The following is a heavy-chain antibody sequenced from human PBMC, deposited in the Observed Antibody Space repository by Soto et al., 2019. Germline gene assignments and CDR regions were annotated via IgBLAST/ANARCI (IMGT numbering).Heavy chain of an antibody. CDR2: INTNTGNP. Sequence: QVPLVQSGSGLKKPGASVKVSCKASGYTFTSYAMNWVRQAPGQGLEWMGWINTNTGNPTYAQGFTGRFVFSLDTSVSTAYLQICSRKAEDTAVYYCAREGPTVTTGCVYYYYYYMDVWGKGTTVTVSS. V-gene: IGHV7-4-1*01. CDR1: GYTFTSYA. D-gene: IGHD4-17*01. CDR3: AREGPTVTTGCVYYYYYYMDV. J-gene: IGHJ6*03.